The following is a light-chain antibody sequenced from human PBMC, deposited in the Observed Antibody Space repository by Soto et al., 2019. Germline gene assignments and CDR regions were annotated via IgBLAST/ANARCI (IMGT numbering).Light chain of an antibody. CDR1: QSVSNY. CDR2: DAS. J-gene: IGKJ5*01. V-gene: IGKV3-11*01. Sequence: EIVLTQSPATLSLSPGERATLSCRASQSVSNYLAWYQQKPGQAPRLLIYDASNRATGIPDRFSGSGSGTDFTLTITSLEPEDFAVYYWQQRGSWPPLTCGQGTRLEIK. CDR3: QQRGSWPPLT.